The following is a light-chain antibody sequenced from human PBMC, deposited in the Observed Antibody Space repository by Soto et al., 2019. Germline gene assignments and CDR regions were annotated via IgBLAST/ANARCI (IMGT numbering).Light chain of an antibody. Sequence: EIVLTQSPGTLSLSPGERATLSCRASQSVSSSYLAWYQQKPGQAPRLLIYGASSRATGIPDRFSGSGSGADITRTISRLEPEDLAVEDGQQYGSSPFNFGGGTKVEIK. CDR3: QQYGSSPFN. CDR2: GAS. J-gene: IGKJ4*01. V-gene: IGKV3-20*01. CDR1: QSVSSSY.